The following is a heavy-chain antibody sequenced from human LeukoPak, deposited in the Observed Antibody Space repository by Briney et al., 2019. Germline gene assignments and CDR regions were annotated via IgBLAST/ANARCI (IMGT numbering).Heavy chain of an antibody. V-gene: IGHV1-24*01. Sequence: GGSLRLSCAASGFTFNNYGMHWVRQAPGQGLEWMGGFDPEDGETIYAQKFQGRVTMTEDTSTDTAYMELSSLRSEDTAVYYCATDHYGVKGGFDYWGQGTLVTVSS. CDR2: FDPEDGET. J-gene: IGHJ4*02. CDR1: GFTFNNYG. CDR3: ATDHYGVKGGFDY. D-gene: IGHD4-17*01.